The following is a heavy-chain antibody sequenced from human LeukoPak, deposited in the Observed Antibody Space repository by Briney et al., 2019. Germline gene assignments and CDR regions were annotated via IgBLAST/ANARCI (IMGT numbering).Heavy chain of an antibody. CDR1: GYTFTGYY. J-gene: IGHJ5*02. D-gene: IGHD2-15*01. Sequence: ASVKVSCKASGYTFTGYYIHWVRPAPGQGLEWMGWINPNSGGTNYAQKFQGRVTMTRDKSISTAYMEMSRLRSDDTAVYYCARSGGIGWFDPWGQGTLVTVSS. V-gene: IGHV1-2*02. CDR2: INPNSGGT. CDR3: ARSGGIGWFDP.